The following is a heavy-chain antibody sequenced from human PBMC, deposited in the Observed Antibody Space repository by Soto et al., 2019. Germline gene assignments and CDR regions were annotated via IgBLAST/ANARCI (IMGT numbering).Heavy chain of an antibody. J-gene: IGHJ4*02. Sequence: QLQLQESGPGLVKPSETLSLICTVFGDSISGSNYYWGWIRQPPGKGLEWIGGIYFSWTTHYSASLRSRVTISVDTSKNQFSLRLTSVTAADTAVYYCARLGWELPIDHWGQGTLVTVSS. CDR2: IYFSWTT. CDR1: GDSISGSNYY. CDR3: ARLGWELPIDH. V-gene: IGHV4-39*01. D-gene: IGHD1-26*01.